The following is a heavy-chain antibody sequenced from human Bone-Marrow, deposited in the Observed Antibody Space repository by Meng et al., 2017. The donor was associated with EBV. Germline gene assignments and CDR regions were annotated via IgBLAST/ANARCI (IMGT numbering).Heavy chain of an antibody. Sequence: VPLVEPGGAFVQPGGSLRLSCAASEFTLRRYWMHWVRQGPGKEPLWVSRINEDGTITNYADSVKGRFTISRDNAKNTLYLQMNNLRAEDTAVYYCSRDLAGSDDYWGRGTLVTVSS. CDR1: EFTLRRYW. J-gene: IGHJ4*02. D-gene: IGHD1-14*01. CDR3: SRDLAGSDDY. V-gene: IGHV3-74*01. CDR2: INEDGTIT.